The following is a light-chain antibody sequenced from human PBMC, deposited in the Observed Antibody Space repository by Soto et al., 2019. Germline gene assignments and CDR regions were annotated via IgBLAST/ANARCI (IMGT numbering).Light chain of an antibody. CDR3: SSYTSISTLGV. CDR2: DVA. CDR1: SSDIGGYNF. Sequence: QSVLTQPASVSGSPGQSITISCTGTSSDIGGYNFVSWYQQHPGKAPKLIIYDVANRPSGVSNRFSGSKSGNTASLTISGLQAEDEADYYCSSYTSISTLGVFGGGTKLIVL. J-gene: IGLJ3*02. V-gene: IGLV2-14*03.